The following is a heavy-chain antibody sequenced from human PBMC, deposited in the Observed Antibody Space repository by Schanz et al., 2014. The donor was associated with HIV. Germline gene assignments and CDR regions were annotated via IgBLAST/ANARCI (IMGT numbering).Heavy chain of an antibody. J-gene: IGHJ3*01. CDR3: ARMSPSSTSYGDAFDV. Sequence: QVHLVQSGAEVKKPGASVKVSCKASGYTFSGYYIHWVRQAPGQGLEWMGWMNPNSGYTGYAQKFQGRVTMTRHTPTSTAYMELSSLRSDDTAVYYCARMSPSSTSYGDAFDVWGQGTMITVSS. D-gene: IGHD2-2*01. CDR1: GYTFSGYY. V-gene: IGHV1-8*02. CDR2: MNPNSGYT.